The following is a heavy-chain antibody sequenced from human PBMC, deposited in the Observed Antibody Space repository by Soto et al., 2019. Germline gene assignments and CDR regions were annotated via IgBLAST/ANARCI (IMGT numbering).Heavy chain of an antibody. V-gene: IGHV1-69*13. CDR2: IIPIFGTA. J-gene: IGHJ6*02. D-gene: IGHD6-19*01. Sequence: SVKVSCKASGGTFSSYAISWVRQAPGQGLEWMGGIIPIFGTANYAQKFQGRVTITADESTSTAYMELSSLRSEDTAVYYCARVTSSGWYFPAYYYYGMDVWGQGTTVTVSS. CDR3: ARVTSSGWYFPAYYYYGMDV. CDR1: GGTFSSYA.